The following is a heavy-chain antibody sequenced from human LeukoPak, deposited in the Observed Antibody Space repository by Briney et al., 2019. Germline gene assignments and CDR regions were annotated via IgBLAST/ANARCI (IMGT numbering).Heavy chain of an antibody. Sequence: GGSLRLSCAASGFTFSSYAMSWVRQAPGKGLEWVAVIWYDGSNKYYADSVKGRFTISRDNSKNTLYLQMNSLRAEDTAVYYCARDRGYDFWSGYYRDLDYWGQGTLVTVSS. CDR3: ARDRGYDFWSGYYRDLDY. CDR2: IWYDGSNK. CDR1: GFTFSSYA. D-gene: IGHD3-3*01. V-gene: IGHV3-33*08. J-gene: IGHJ4*02.